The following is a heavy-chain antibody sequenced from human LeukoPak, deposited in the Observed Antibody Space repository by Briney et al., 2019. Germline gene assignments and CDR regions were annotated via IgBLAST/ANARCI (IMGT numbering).Heavy chain of an antibody. CDR1: GGSISSYY. CDR2: IYYSGST. Sequence: SETLSLTCTVSGGSISSYYWSWIRQPPGKGPEWIGYIYYSGSTNYNPSLKSRVTISVDTSKNQFSLKLSSVTAADTAVYYCARDNGSGLDDAFDIWGQGTMVTVSS. V-gene: IGHV4-59*01. J-gene: IGHJ3*02. CDR3: ARDNGSGLDDAFDI. D-gene: IGHD3-10*01.